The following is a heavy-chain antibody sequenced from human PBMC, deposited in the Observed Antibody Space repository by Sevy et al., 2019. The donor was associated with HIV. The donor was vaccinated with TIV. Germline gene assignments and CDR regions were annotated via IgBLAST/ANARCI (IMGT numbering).Heavy chain of an antibody. J-gene: IGHJ3*02. D-gene: IGHD3-3*01. Sequence: GGCLRLSCAASGFSFSDYSMIWVRQAPGKGLEWVSSISKSGSYKYYADSVKGRFTIARENADNSLHLHMNSLRDDDSAVYYCARGRIGVALFSAFDIWGQGTTVTVSS. CDR2: ISKSGSYK. CDR1: GFSFSDYS. CDR3: ARGRIGVALFSAFDI. V-gene: IGHV3-21*01.